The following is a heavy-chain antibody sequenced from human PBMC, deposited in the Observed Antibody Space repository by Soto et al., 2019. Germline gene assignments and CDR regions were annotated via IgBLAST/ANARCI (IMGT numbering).Heavy chain of an antibody. CDR3: AGGRDSRSIFDY. V-gene: IGHV3-53*01. Sequence: PXGSLRLSCGASGFTVSSNYMSWVRQAPGKGLEWVSVIDSGSSTYYADSVKGRFTISRDDSRNTLNLQMDSLRVEDTAVYYCAGGRDSRSIFDYWGQGTLVTVSS. J-gene: IGHJ4*02. CDR1: GFTVSSNY. CDR2: IDSGSST. D-gene: IGHD3-22*01.